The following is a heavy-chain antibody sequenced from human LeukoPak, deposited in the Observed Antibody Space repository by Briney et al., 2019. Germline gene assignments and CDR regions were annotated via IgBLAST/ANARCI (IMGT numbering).Heavy chain of an antibody. V-gene: IGHV3-23*01. CDR2: ISGSSDST. J-gene: IGHJ4*02. CDR1: GFTFSSYA. CDR3: AKANSLSGYYYDTVDF. Sequence: PGGSLRLSCAASGFTFSSYAMSWVRQAPGKGLEWVSAISGSSDSTYYADSVNGRFTISRDNSRSTLSLQMDSLRAEDTAVYYCAKANSLSGYYYDTVDFWGQGTLVTVSS. D-gene: IGHD3-22*01.